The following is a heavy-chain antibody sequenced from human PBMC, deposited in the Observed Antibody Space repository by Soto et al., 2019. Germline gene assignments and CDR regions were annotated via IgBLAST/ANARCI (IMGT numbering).Heavy chain of an antibody. CDR1: GLILNNYA. D-gene: IGHD7-27*01. V-gene: IGHV3-23*01. J-gene: IGHJ3*01. CDR3: VKSGRNWGAFDS. Sequence: VQLLESGGDLVQPGGSLRLCRVAPGLILNNYAMSWVRQAPGKGLEWVSTISRTHGDSDGVPWYEDSVKGRFTSSRDSSASTLFLHMDNWRAEDSALYYCVKSGRNWGAFDSWGRGTTVVASS. CDR2: ISRTHGDSDGVP.